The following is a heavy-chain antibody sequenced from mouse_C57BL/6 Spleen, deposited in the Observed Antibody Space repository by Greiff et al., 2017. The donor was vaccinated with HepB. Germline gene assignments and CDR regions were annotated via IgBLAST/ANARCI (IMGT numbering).Heavy chain of an antibody. J-gene: IGHJ2*01. CDR2: IYPGSGST. V-gene: IGHV1-55*01. CDR3: ARNWDYFDY. CDR1: GYTFTSYW. D-gene: IGHD4-1*01. Sequence: VKLQQPGAELVKPGASVKMSCKASGYTFTSYWITWVKQRPGQGLEWIGDIYPGSGSTNYNGKFKSKATLTVDTSSSTAYMQLSSLTSEDSAVYYCARNWDYFDYWGQGTTLTVSS.